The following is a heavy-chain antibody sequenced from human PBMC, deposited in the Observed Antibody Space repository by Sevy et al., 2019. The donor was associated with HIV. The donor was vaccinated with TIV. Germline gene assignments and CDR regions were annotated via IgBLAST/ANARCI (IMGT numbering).Heavy chain of an antibody. CDR3: ARADVLRYFDWSNWFDP. V-gene: IGHV4-59*01. D-gene: IGHD3-9*01. CDR1: GGSISSYY. Sequence: SETLSLTRTVSGGSISSYYWSWIRQPPGKGLEWIGYIYYSGSTNYNPSLKSRVTISVDTSKNQFSLKLSSVTAADTAVYYCARADVLRYFDWSNWFDPWGQGTLVTVSS. J-gene: IGHJ5*02. CDR2: IYYSGST.